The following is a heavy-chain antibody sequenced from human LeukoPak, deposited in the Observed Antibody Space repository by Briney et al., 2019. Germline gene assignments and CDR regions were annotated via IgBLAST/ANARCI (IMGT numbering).Heavy chain of an antibody. D-gene: IGHD5-18*01. CDR1: GFTFSSYW. CDR3: AREGYSYGFDY. V-gene: IGHV3-74*01. CDR2: INSDGSST. Sequence: PGGSLRLSCAASGFTFSSYWMHWVRQAPGKGLVWVSRINSDGSSTSYADSVKGRFTISRDNAKNTLYLQMNCLRAEDTAVYYCAREGYSYGFDYWGQGTLVTVSS. J-gene: IGHJ4*02.